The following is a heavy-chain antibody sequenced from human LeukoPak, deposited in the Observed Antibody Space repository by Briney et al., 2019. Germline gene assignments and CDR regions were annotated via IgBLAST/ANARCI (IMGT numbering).Heavy chain of an antibody. CDR2: IYYSGST. V-gene: IGHV4-59*08. CDR3: ARHSYRPNWFDP. Sequence: PSETLSLTCTVSGGSISSYYWSWIRQPPGKGLEWIGYIYYSGSTNYNPSFKSRVTISVDTSKNQFSLKLSSVTAADTAVYYCARHSYRPNWFDPWGQGTLVTVSS. J-gene: IGHJ5*02. CDR1: GGSISSYY. D-gene: IGHD2-21*01.